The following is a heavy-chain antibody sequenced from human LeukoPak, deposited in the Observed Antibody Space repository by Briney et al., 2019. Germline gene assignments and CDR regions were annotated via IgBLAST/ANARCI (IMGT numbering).Heavy chain of an antibody. Sequence: GGSLRLSCAASGFTFDDYAMHWVRQAPGKGLEWVSGISWNSGSIGYADSVKGRFTISRDNAKNSLYLQMNSLRAEDMALYYCVGGDSWFDYWGQGTLVTVSS. CDR3: VGGDSWFDY. D-gene: IGHD2-21*02. CDR2: ISWNSGSI. J-gene: IGHJ4*02. CDR1: GFTFDDYA. V-gene: IGHV3-9*03.